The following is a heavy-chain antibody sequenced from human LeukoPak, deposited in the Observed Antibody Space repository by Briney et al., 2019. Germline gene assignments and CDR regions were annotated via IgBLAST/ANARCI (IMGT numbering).Heavy chain of an antibody. Sequence: PGGSLRLSCAASGFTFSTYSMNWVRQAPGKGLEWVSSIFPSGGEIHYADSVKGRFTISRDNSKNTLYLQMNSLRAEDTAVYYCAKAQKVGDLLLWFGELLDYWGQGTLVTVSS. V-gene: IGHV3-23*01. CDR2: IFPSGGEI. J-gene: IGHJ4*02. D-gene: IGHD3-10*01. CDR1: GFTFSTYS. CDR3: AKAQKVGDLLLWFGELLDY.